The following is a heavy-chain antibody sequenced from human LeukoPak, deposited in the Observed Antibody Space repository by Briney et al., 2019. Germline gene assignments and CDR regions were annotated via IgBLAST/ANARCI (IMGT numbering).Heavy chain of an antibody. J-gene: IGHJ4*02. CDR3: AKDRDGFITMVRGVIDY. V-gene: IGHV3-23*01. Sequence: PGGSLRLSCAASGLTFSSYAMSWVRQAPGKGLEWVSAISGSGGSTYYADSVKGRFTISRDNSKNTLYLQMNSLRAEDTAVYYCAKDRDGFITMVRGVIDYWGQGTLVTVSS. CDR2: ISGSGGST. D-gene: IGHD3-10*01. CDR1: GLTFSSYA.